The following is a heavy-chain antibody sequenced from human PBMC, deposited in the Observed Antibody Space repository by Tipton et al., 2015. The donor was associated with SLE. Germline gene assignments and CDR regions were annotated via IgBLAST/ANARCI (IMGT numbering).Heavy chain of an antibody. V-gene: IGHV4-39*07. D-gene: IGHD5-12*01. CDR1: GGSISSSSSY. J-gene: IGHJ5*02. Sequence: LRLSCTVSGGSISSSSSYWGWIRQPPGKGLEWIGSIYYSGSTNYNPSLKSRVTISVDTSKNQFSLKLSSVTAADSAVYYCANDYGGSRGYDNCFDPWGQGILVTVSS. CDR2: IYYSGST. CDR3: ANDYGGSRGYDNCFDP.